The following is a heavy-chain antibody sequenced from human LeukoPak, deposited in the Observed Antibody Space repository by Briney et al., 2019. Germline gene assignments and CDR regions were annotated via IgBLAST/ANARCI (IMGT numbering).Heavy chain of an antibody. V-gene: IGHV3-30*18. D-gene: IGHD3-3*01. J-gene: IGHJ6*02. CDR1: GFTFSSYG. CDR3: AKDWSGYDGMDV. CDR2: ISYDGSNK. Sequence: RSLRFSCAASGFTFSSYGMHWVRQAPGKGLEWVAVISYDGSNKYYADSVKGRFTISRDNSKNTLYLQMNSLRAEDTAVYYCAKDWSGYDGMDVWGQGTADPVSS.